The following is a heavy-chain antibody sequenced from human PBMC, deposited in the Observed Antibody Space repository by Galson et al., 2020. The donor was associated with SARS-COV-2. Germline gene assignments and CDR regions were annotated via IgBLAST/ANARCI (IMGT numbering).Heavy chain of an antibody. V-gene: IGHV3-33*01. Sequence: GGSLRLSCAASGFTFSSYGMHWVRQAPGKGLEWVAVIWYDGSNKYYADSVKGRFTISRDNSKNTLYLQMNSLRAEDTAVYYCARDGSVGVGYSYGYLSGFDPWGQGTLVTVSS. CDR2: IWYDGSNK. CDR1: GFTFSSYG. J-gene: IGHJ5*02. CDR3: ARDGSVGVGYSYGYLSGFDP. D-gene: IGHD5-18*01.